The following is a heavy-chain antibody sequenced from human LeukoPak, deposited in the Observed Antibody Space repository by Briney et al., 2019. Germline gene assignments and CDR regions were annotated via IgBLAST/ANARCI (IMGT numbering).Heavy chain of an antibody. V-gene: IGHV5-51*01. CDR1: AYSFTSYW. CDR3: ARLSGYVDY. Sequence: GQSRKISSTGSAYSFTSYWIRWVRQMPGKGLEWMGIIYPGDSDTRYSPSFQGQVTISADKSISTAYLQWSSLGGSDTAMYYCARLSGYVDYWGQGTLVTVSS. J-gene: IGHJ4*03. CDR2: IYPGDSDT.